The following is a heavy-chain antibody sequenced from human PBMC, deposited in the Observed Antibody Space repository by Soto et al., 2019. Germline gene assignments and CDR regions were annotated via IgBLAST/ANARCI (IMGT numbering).Heavy chain of an antibody. V-gene: IGHV3-30*18. D-gene: IGHD1-26*01. J-gene: IGHJ4*02. CDR2: ISYDGSNK. CDR1: GFTFSSYG. CDR3: AKEGTEWELLEGANFDY. Sequence: QVQLVESGGGVVQPGRSLRLSCAASGFTFSSYGMHWVRQAPGKGLEWVAVISYDGSNKYYADSVKGRFTISRDNSKNTLYLQMNSLRAEDTAVYYCAKEGTEWELLEGANFDYWGQGTLVTVSS.